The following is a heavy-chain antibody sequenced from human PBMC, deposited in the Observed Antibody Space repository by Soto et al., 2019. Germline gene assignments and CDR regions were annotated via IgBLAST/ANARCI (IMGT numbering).Heavy chain of an antibody. CDR2: IYWDDDK. J-gene: IGHJ6*02. D-gene: IGHD2-21*02. CDR1: GFSLSTTGVG. V-gene: IGHV2-5*02. CDR3: VQSRCGGDCLQSYSSHSYYGLDV. Sequence: QITLKESGPTLVKPTQTLTLTCTFSGFSLSTTGVGVGWIRQPPGKALEWLALIYWDDDKRYNPSLNSRLTIPKDPSKNQVVLAMTNMEPVDTATYYCVQSRCGGDCLQSYSSHSYYGLDVWGQGTPVTVSS.